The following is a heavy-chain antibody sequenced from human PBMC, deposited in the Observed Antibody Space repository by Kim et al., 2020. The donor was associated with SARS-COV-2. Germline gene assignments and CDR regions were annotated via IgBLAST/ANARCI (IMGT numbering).Heavy chain of an antibody. V-gene: IGHV1-3*01. CDR2: INADNGNT. CDR1: GYSFKTYA. Sequence: ASVKVSCKASGYSFKTYAINWVRQAPGQRLEWMGWINADNGNTRYSQNFHGRVTFSSDTSADTAYMDLSSLTSEDTAVYYCARNRVGATDFDNWGQGTLVTVSS. CDR3: ARNRVGATDFDN. J-gene: IGHJ4*02. D-gene: IGHD4-17*01.